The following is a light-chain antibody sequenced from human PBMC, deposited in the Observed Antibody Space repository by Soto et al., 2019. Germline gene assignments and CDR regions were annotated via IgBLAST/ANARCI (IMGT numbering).Light chain of an antibody. CDR2: GAS. CDR1: QSISTY. J-gene: IGKJ1*01. Sequence: DIQVTQSPSSLSASVVGIVTITFLASQSISTYLNWYQQKPGKAPKLLIYGASTLQSGVPSRFSGSGSGTDFTLTISSLQPEDFATYYCQKSYNTWTFGQGTKVDIK. V-gene: IGKV1-39*01. CDR3: QKSYNTWT.